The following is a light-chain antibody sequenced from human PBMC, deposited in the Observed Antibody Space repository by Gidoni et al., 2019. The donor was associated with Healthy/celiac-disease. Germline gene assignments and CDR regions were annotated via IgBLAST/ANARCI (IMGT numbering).Light chain of an antibody. J-gene: IGLJ2*01. CDR1: SSNIGAGYE. CDR2: GNS. CDR3: QSYDSSLSGSVV. Sequence: QSVLTQPPPVSGAPGQRLTISCTGTSSNIGAGYEVHWYQQLPGTAPKLLIYGNSNRPSGVPDRFSGSKSGTSASRAITGLQAEDEADYYCQSYDSSLSGSVVFGGGTKLTVL. V-gene: IGLV1-40*01.